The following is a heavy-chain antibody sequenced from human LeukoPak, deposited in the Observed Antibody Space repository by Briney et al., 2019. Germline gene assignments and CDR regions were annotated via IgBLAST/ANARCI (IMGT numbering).Heavy chain of an antibody. D-gene: IGHD1-1*01. V-gene: IGHV3-33*01. CDR1: GFIFSDYG. J-gene: IGHJ4*02. Sequence: PGGSLRLSCAVSGFIFSDYGFHWVSQAPGKGLEWVAVTRFDGSIKQYADSVKGRFTISRDDSKNTLYLQMNFLKSEDTAVYYCARWGGTRQYYFDYWGQGTLVTVSS. CDR3: ARWGGTRQYYFDY. CDR2: TRFDGSIK.